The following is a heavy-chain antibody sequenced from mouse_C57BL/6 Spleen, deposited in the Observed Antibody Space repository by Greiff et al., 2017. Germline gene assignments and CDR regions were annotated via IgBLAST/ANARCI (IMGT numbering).Heavy chain of an antibody. Sequence: VQLQQPGAELVMPGASVKLSCKASGYTFTSYWMHWVKQRPGQGLEWIGEIDPSDSYTNYNQKFKGKSTLTVDKSSSTAYMQLSSLTSEDSAVYYCARSGYYGSRREFDVWGTGTTVTVSS. CDR1: GYTFTSYW. CDR3: ARSGYYGSRREFDV. V-gene: IGHV1-69*01. CDR2: IDPSDSYT. D-gene: IGHD1-1*01. J-gene: IGHJ1*03.